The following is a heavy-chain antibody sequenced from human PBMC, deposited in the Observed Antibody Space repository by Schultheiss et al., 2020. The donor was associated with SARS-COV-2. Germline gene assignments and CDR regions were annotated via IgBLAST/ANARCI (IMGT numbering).Heavy chain of an antibody. D-gene: IGHD3-3*01. V-gene: IGHV1-69*06. CDR3: ASFHYDFWSGYSRYYYGMDV. CDR2: IIPIFGTA. Sequence: SVKVSCKASGGTFSSYAISWVRQAPGQGLEWMGGIIPIFGTANYAQKFQGRVTITADKSTSTAYMELSSLRSDDTAVYYCASFHYDFWSGYSRYYYGMDVWGQGTTVTVSS. J-gene: IGHJ6*02. CDR1: GGTFSSYA.